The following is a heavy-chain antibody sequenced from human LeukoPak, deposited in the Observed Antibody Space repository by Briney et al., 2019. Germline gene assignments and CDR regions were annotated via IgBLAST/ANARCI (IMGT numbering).Heavy chain of an antibody. Sequence: GGSLRLSCAASGFTFSSYSMNWVRQASGKGLEWVSSISSSSSYIYYADSVKGRFTISRDNAKNSLYLQMNSLRAEDTAVYYCARDRYYDSSGYGYWGQGTLVTVSS. CDR1: GFTFSSYS. CDR2: ISSSSSYI. D-gene: IGHD3-22*01. J-gene: IGHJ4*02. V-gene: IGHV3-21*01. CDR3: ARDRYYDSSGYGY.